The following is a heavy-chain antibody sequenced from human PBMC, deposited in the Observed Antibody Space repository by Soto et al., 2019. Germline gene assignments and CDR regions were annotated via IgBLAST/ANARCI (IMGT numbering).Heavy chain of an antibody. CDR3: ARDPTRGSGWPFDY. J-gene: IGHJ4*02. CDR1: GFTFSYYG. D-gene: IGHD6-19*01. Sequence: GGSLRLSCAASGFTFSYYGMHWVRQTPGKGLEWVAVIWYDGSNKYYADSVKGRFTISRDNSKNTLYLEMNSLRAEDTAVYYCARDPTRGSGWPFDYWGQGTLVTVSS. V-gene: IGHV3-33*01. CDR2: IWYDGSNK.